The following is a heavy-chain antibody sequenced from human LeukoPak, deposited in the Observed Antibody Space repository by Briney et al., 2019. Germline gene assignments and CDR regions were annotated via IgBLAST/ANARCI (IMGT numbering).Heavy chain of an antibody. CDR1: GESFSGYY. J-gene: IGHJ4*02. CDR2: INHSGST. V-gene: IGHV4-34*01. Sequence: YPSETLSLTCAVYGESFSGYYWSWIRQPPGKGLEWIGEINHSGSTNYNPSLKSRVTISVDTSKNQFSLKLSSVTAADTAVYYCARGPRRWFGTDYWGQGTLVTVSS. CDR3: ARGPRRWFGTDY. D-gene: IGHD3-10*01.